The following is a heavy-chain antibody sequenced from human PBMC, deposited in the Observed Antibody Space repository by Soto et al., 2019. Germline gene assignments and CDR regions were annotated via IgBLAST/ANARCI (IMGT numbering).Heavy chain of an antibody. Sequence: QVQLQESGPGLVKPSETLSLTCTVSGGSISSYYWSWIRQPPGKGLEWIGYIYYSGSTNYNPSLKSRVTISVDTSTNQFSLKLSSVTAADTAVYYCARHYDRSRGAFDIWGQGTMVTVSS. D-gene: IGHD3-22*01. CDR2: IYYSGST. CDR1: GGSISSYY. J-gene: IGHJ3*02. V-gene: IGHV4-59*08. CDR3: ARHYDRSRGAFDI.